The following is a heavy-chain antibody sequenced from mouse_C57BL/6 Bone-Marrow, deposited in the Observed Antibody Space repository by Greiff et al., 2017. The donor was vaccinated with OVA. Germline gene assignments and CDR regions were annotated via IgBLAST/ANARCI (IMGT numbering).Heavy chain of an antibody. J-gene: IGHJ4*01. CDR1: GYTFTSYW. CDR3: ARDRVTTVVAPYAMDY. D-gene: IGHD1-1*01. CDR2: IDPSDSYT. Sequence: QVQLQQPGAELVMPGASVKLSCKASGYTFTSYWMHWVKQRPGQGLEWIGEIDPSDSYTNYNQKFKGKSTLTVDKSSSTAYMQLSSLTSEDSAVYYCARDRVTTVVAPYAMDYWGQGTSVTVSS. V-gene: IGHV1-69*01.